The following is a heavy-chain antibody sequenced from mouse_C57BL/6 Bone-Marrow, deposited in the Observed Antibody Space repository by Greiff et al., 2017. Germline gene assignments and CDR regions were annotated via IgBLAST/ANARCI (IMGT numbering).Heavy chain of an antibody. V-gene: IGHV5-9-1*02. Sequence: EVQLVESGEGLVKPGGSLKLSCAASGFTFSSYAMSWVRQTPEKRLEWVAYISSGGDYIYYADTVKGRFTISRDNARNTLYLQMSSLKSEDTAMXYCTREGVYYPYYFDYWGQGTTLTVSS. CDR2: ISSGGDYI. CDR3: TREGVYYPYYFDY. J-gene: IGHJ2*01. D-gene: IGHD1-1*02. CDR1: GFTFSSYA.